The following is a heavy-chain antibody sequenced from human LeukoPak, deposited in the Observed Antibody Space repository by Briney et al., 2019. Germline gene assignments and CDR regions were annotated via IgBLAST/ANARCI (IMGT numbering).Heavy chain of an antibody. CDR2: IYPGDSNT. Sequence: GESLKISCKGSGYSFTSYWIGWVRQMPGKGLEWMGIIYPGDSNTRYSPSFQGQVTISVHKSISTAYLQWSSPKASDTAMYYCARPKSGSYAPGAFDIWGQGTMVTVSS. D-gene: IGHD1-26*01. V-gene: IGHV5-51*01. J-gene: IGHJ3*02. CDR3: ARPKSGSYAPGAFDI. CDR1: GYSFTSYW.